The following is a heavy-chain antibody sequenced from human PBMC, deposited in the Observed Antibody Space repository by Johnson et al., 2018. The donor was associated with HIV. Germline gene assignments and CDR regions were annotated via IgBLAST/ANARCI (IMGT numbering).Heavy chain of an antibody. Sequence: QVQLVESGGGVVQPGGSLRLSCAASGFTFSSYGMHWVRQAPGKGLEWVAFIRYDGSTIYYANSVEGRFTISRDNSRDTLSLQMNSLRVEDTALYYCARDRLLWFRELWPHDAFDIWGQGTMVTVSS. V-gene: IGHV3-30*02. CDR3: ARDRLLWFRELWPHDAFDI. CDR1: GFTFSSYG. J-gene: IGHJ3*02. CDR2: IRYDGSTI. D-gene: IGHD3-10*01.